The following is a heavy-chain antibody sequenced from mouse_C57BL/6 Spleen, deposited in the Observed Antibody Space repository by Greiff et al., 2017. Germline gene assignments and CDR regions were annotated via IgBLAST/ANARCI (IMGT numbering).Heavy chain of an antibody. D-gene: IGHD1-1*01. Sequence: VHVKQSGAELVRPGSSVKMSCKTSGYTFTSYGINWVKQRPGQGLEWIGYIYIGNGYTEYNEKFKGKATLTSDTSSSTAYMQLSSLTSEDSAIYFCAREEGYYGSPYFDVWGTGTTVTVSS. CDR2: IYIGNGYT. V-gene: IGHV1-58*01. CDR1: GYTFTSYG. CDR3: AREEGYYGSPYFDV. J-gene: IGHJ1*03.